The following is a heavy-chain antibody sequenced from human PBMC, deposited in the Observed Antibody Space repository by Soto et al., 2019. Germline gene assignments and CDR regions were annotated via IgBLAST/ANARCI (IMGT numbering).Heavy chain of an antibody. V-gene: IGHV1-18*01. D-gene: IGHD6-13*01. CDR1: GYTFTSYG. J-gene: IGHJ4*02. Sequence: QVQLVQSGAEVKKPGASVKVSCKASGYTFTSYGISWVRQAPGQGLEWMGWISAYNGNTNYARKRQGRVTMTTDTSTSPAYMELRSLRSDDTAVYYCARDRRFIAAADHIDYWGQGTLVTVSS. CDR3: ARDRRFIAAADHIDY. CDR2: ISAYNGNT.